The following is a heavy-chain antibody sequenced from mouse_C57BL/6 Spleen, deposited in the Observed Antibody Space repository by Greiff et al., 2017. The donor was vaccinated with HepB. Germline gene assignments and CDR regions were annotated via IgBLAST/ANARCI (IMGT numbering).Heavy chain of an antibody. CDR2: ISYDGSN. CDR1: GYSITSGYY. V-gene: IGHV3-6*01. Sequence: VQLVESGPGLVKPSQSLSLTCSVTGYSITSGYYWNWIRQFPGNKLEWMGYISYDGSNNYNPSLKNRISITRDTSKNQFFLKLNSVTTEDTATYYCARNEYYFDYWGQGTTLTVSS. J-gene: IGHJ2*01. CDR3: ARNEYYFDY.